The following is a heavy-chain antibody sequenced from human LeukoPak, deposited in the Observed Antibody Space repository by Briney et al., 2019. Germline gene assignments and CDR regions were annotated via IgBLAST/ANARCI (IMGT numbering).Heavy chain of an antibody. J-gene: IGHJ6*03. CDR2: MNPNSGNT. Sequence: ASVKVSCKASGYTFTSYDINWVRQATGQGLEWMGWMNPNSGNTGYAQKFQGRVTMTRNTSISTAYMELRSLRSDDTAVYYCARGTKDLVGITWYYYMDVWGKGTTVTVSS. CDR3: ARGTKDLVGITWYYYMDV. V-gene: IGHV1-8*01. CDR1: GYTFTSYD. D-gene: IGHD2-2*01.